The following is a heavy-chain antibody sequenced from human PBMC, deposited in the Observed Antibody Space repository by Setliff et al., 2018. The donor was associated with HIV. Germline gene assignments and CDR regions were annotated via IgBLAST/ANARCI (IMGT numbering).Heavy chain of an antibody. D-gene: IGHD5-18*01. V-gene: IGHV1-18*01. Sequence: GASVKVSCKASGYTFTSNGISWVRQAPGQGLEWMGWISAYNGNTKYAQKLQGRVTMTTDTSTSTAYMGLRSLRSDDTAVYYCASRSYGSSDYYYYMDVWGKGTTVTVSS. CDR2: ISAYNGNT. CDR1: GYTFTSNG. CDR3: ASRSYGSSDYYYYMDV. J-gene: IGHJ6*03.